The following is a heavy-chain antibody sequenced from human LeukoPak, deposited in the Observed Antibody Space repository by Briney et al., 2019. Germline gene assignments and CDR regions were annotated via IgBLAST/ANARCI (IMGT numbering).Heavy chain of an antibody. CDR3: AKGSSGYFADL. J-gene: IGHJ5*02. CDR2: ISWNSGSI. D-gene: IGHD3-22*01. V-gene: IGHV3-9*01. Sequence: GGSLRLSCAASGFTFDDYAMHWVRQAPGKGLEWVSGISWNSGSIGYADSVKGRFTISRDNSKNTLLLQMNSLRAEDTALYYCAKGSSGYFADLWGQGTLVTVSS. CDR1: GFTFDDYA.